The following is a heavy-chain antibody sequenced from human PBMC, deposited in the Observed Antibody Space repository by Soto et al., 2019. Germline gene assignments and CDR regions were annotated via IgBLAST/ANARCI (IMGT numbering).Heavy chain of an antibody. V-gene: IGHV4-30-4*01. Sequence: LSLTCTVSGGSISSGDYYWSWIRQPPGKGLEWIGYIYYSGSTYYNPSLKSRVTISVDTSKNQFSLKLSSVTAADTAVYYCARDSVCSSTRCYGLDYWGQGTLVTGST. CDR1: GGSISSGDYY. D-gene: IGHD2-2*01. CDR3: ARDSVCSSTRCYGLDY. CDR2: IYYSGST. J-gene: IGHJ4*02.